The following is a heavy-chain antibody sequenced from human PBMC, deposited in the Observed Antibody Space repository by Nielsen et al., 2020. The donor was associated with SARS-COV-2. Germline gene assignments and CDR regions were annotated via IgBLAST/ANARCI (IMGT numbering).Heavy chain of an antibody. CDR3: ARDSWHSGGMDV. V-gene: IGHV4-39*07. CDR2: INYRGNT. Sequence: SETLSLTCSVSGAYISDNYYYWGWLRQPPGKGLEWIGSINYRGNTDYNPSLKSRVTISVDTSENQFSLKLSSVTAADTAIYYCARDSWHSGGMDVWGQGTTVTVSS. CDR1: GAYISDNYYY. J-gene: IGHJ6*02. D-gene: IGHD2-21*01.